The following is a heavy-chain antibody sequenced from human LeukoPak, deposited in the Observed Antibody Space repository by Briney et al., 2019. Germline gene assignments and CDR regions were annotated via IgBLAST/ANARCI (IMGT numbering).Heavy chain of an antibody. J-gene: IGHJ4*02. Sequence: PSETLSLTCTVSGYSISSGYYWGWIRQPPGQGLEWIGSIYHSGSTYYNPSLKSRVTISVDTSNNQFSLKLSSVTAADTAVYYCAMGVIVVVPAAIKDDYWGQGTLVTVSS. D-gene: IGHD2-2*02. CDR3: AMGVIVVVPAAIKDDY. CDR2: IYHSGST. CDR1: GYSISSGYY. V-gene: IGHV4-38-2*02.